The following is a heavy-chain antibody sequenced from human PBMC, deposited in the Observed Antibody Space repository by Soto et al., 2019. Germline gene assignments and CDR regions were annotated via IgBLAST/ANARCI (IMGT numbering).Heavy chain of an antibody. CDR1: GFTFSSYG. Sequence: QVQLVESGGGVVQPGRSLRLSCAASGFTFSSYGMHWVRQAPGKGLEWVAVISYDGSNKYYANSVKGRFTISRDNSKNTLYLQMNSLRAEDTAVYYCAKDPSPGPIVGVSDYWGQGTLVTVSS. CDR3: AKDPSPGPIVGVSDY. J-gene: IGHJ4*02. V-gene: IGHV3-30*18. D-gene: IGHD1-26*01. CDR2: ISYDGSNK.